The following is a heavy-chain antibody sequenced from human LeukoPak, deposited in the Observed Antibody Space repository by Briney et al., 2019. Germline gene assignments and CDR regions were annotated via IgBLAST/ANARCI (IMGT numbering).Heavy chain of an antibody. V-gene: IGHV1-3*01. D-gene: IGHD1-26*01. J-gene: IGHJ4*02. CDR2: TSAGNGNT. Sequence: ASVKVSCKASGYTFTSYAIHWVRQAPGQRLEWMGWTSAGNGNTKYSQNFQGRVTFISNTSATTAFMELSSLRSEDAAVYYCARDSGSGNNGYWGQGTLVTVSS. CDR3: ARDSGSGNNGY. CDR1: GYTFTSYA.